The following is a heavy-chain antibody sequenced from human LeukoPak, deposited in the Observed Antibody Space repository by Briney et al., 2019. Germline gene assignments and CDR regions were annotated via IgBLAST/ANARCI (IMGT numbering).Heavy chain of an antibody. CDR3: AKANRWLKSGCDY. D-gene: IGHD5-24*01. V-gene: IGHV3-23*01. CDR1: GFTFSSYG. Sequence: GGSLRLSCAASGFTFSSYGMSWVRQAPGKGLEWVSAISGSGGSTYYADSAKGRFTISRDNSKNTLYLQMNSLRAEDTAVYYCAKANRWLKSGCDYWGQGTLVTVSS. J-gene: IGHJ4*02. CDR2: ISGSGGST.